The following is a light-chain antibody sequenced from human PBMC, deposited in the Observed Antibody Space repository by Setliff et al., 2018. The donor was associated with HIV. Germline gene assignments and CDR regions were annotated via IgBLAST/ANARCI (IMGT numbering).Light chain of an antibody. J-gene: IGLJ1*01. CDR2: RNK. CDR3: QSYDSMLSGYV. Sequence: QSALTQPPSVSGAPGQRVTISCTGSTSNIGAGYDVQWYQQLPGTAPKLLIYRNKNRPSGVPDRFSGSKSGASGSLAIAGLQAEDEADYFCQSYDSMLSGYVFGTGTKVTVL. V-gene: IGLV1-40*03. CDR1: TSNIGAGYD.